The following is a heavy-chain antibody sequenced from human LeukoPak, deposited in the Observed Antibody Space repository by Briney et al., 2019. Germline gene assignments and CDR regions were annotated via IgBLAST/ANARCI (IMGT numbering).Heavy chain of an antibody. CDR1: GFTFSSYS. J-gene: IGHJ6*02. CDR2: ISSSSSYI. V-gene: IGHV3-21*01. D-gene: IGHD4-17*01. Sequence: GGFLRLSCAASGFTFSSYSMNWVRQAPGKGLEWVSSISSSSSYIYYADSVKGRFTISRDNAKNSLYLQMNSLRAEDTAVYYCARDTVTRGYYYYYGMDVWGQGTTVTVSS. CDR3: ARDTVTRGYYYYYGMDV.